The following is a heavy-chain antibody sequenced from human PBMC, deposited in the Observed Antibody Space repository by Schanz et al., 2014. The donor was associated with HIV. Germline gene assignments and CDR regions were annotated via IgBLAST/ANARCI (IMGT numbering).Heavy chain of an antibody. J-gene: IGHJ3*02. V-gene: IGHV3-23*01. Sequence: EVRLLESGGGLVQPGGSLRLSCAVSGFTFYNYAMNWVRQAPGKGLEYVATISGGGRDKYYADSVRGRVTISRDNSKNTLYLQMNSLRVEDTAVYYCAKENPINYYSHGGPFDIWGHGTMVTVSS. CDR3: AKENPINYYSHGGPFDI. D-gene: IGHD3-10*01. CDR2: ISGGGRDK. CDR1: GFTFYNYA.